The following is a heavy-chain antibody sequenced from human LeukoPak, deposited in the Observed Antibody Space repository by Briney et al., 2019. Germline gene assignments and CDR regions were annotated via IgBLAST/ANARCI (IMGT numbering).Heavy chain of an antibody. CDR2: IYDRGST. V-gene: IGHV4-59*08. CDR3: ARHGDAFDI. Sequence: AETLSLTCTVSGGSISSYYWSWIRQPPGKGLEWIGYIYDRGSTNYNPSLKSRVTISVDTSKNQFPLKLSSVTAADTAVYYCARHGDAFDIWGQGTMVTVSS. J-gene: IGHJ3*02. CDR1: GGSISSYY.